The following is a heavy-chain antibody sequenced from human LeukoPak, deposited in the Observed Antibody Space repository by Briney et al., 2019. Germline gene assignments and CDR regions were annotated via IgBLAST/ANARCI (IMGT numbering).Heavy chain of an antibody. J-gene: IGHJ3*02. V-gene: IGHV3-48*03. CDR2: ISSSGSSI. Sequence: GGSLRLSCTASGFTFSAYEMNWVRQAPGKGLEWILYISSSGSSIYYADSVKGRFIISRDNAKNSLYLHMNSLRAEDTAVYYCARAKYSNSWNDVFDIWGQGTVVTVSS. D-gene: IGHD6-13*01. CDR1: GFTFSAYE. CDR3: ARAKYSNSWNDVFDI.